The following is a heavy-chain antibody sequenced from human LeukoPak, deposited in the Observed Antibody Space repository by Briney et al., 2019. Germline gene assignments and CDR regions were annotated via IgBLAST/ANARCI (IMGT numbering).Heavy chain of an antibody. CDR3: ASLYCSSSSCYRGSGYFFDY. J-gene: IGHJ4*02. Sequence: GESLKISCKGSGSSFTTYWIAGVRQMPGKGLEWMGIIYPDESDTRYSPSLQGQDTISADKSISTAYLQWSSLKASDTAMYHCASLYCSSSSCYRGSGYFFDYWGQGTLVTVSS. V-gene: IGHV5-51*01. D-gene: IGHD2-2*02. CDR2: IYPDESDT. CDR1: GSSFTTYW.